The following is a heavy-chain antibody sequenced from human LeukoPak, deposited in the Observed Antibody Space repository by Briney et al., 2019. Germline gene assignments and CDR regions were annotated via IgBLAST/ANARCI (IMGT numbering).Heavy chain of an antibody. CDR3: ARASGRGLYYFDY. CDR1: RFTFNTYA. CDR2: MNSSGGNT. Sequence: GWSLTLSCAASRFTFNTYAMHWVRPAPGKGLAFVSSMNSSGGNTYYANSVKGRFSISRDDSKNTLYLQMGSLRPEDMAVYYCARASGRGLYYFDYWGQGTLVTVSS. D-gene: IGHD2-15*01. J-gene: IGHJ4*02. V-gene: IGHV3-64*01.